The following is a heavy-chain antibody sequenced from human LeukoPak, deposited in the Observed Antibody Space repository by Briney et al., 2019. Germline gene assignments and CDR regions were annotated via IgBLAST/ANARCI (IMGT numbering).Heavy chain of an antibody. CDR2: IYYSGST. V-gene: IGHV4-39*07. D-gene: IGHD6-13*01. J-gene: IGHJ4*02. CDR1: GGSISSSSYY. Sequence: SETLSLTCTVSGGSISSSSYYWGWIRQPPGKGLEWIGSIYYSGSTYYNPSLKSRVTISVDTSKNQFSLKLSSVTAADTAVYYCARVVRFVAAADTYYFDYWGQGTLVTVSS. CDR3: ARVVRFVAAADTYYFDY.